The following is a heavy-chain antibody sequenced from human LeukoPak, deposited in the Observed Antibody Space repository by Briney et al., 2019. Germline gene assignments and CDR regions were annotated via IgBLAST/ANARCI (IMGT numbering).Heavy chain of an antibody. V-gene: IGHV3-23*01. CDR3: AKDPCTRTRGAFDI. Sequence: GGSLRLSCAASGFSFNRYAMTWVREAPGQGLEWVSVISGSGDITYYTDSVKGRSTISRDNSKNTLYLQMNSLRAEDTAVYYCAKDPCTRTRGAFDIWGQGTMVTVSS. CDR2: ISGSGDIT. J-gene: IGHJ3*02. D-gene: IGHD1/OR15-1a*01. CDR1: GFSFNRYA.